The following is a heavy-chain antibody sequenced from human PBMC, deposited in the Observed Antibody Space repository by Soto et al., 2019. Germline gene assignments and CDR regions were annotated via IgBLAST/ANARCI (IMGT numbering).Heavy chain of an antibody. D-gene: IGHD1-26*01. CDR1: GFTFSDFW. V-gene: IGHV3-74*01. Sequence: EVQLLESGGGLVQPGGSLRLSCAASGFTFSDFWLHWVRQAPEKGLVWVSRIKSDGGSANYADSVKGRFTIFRDNAKNTVYLQMDSLRAEVTAVYYCARGAKWAYYVDVWGKGTTVTVSS. CDR2: IKSDGGSA. CDR3: ARGAKWAYYVDV. J-gene: IGHJ6*03.